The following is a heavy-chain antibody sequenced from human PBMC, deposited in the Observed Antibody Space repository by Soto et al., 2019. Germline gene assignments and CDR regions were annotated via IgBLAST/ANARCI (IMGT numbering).Heavy chain of an antibody. CDR3: ARDAYGDFDALDV. V-gene: IGHV4-30-2*01. CDR1: GDSMSSGAYS. Sequence: QVQLQESGSRLVEPSQTLSLACTVSGDSMSSGAYSWSWVRQTPGKGLEWLAYIRQSGAVYYNPSLKSRATISVDKSKSQFSLKMHSVTAADTAVYFCARDAYGDFDALDVWGQGILVTVSS. D-gene: IGHD2-8*01. CDR2: IRQSGAV. J-gene: IGHJ3*01.